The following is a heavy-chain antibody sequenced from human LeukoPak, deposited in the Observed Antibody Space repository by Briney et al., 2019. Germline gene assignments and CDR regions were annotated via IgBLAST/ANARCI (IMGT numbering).Heavy chain of an antibody. D-gene: IGHD3-22*01. Sequence: SVKVSCKASGGTFSSYAISWVRQAPGQGLEWMGGIIPIFGTANYAQKFQGRVTITADKSKSTAYMELSSLISEDTAVYSCARDLEGYYYDSQEGDYWGQGTLVTVSS. J-gene: IGHJ4*02. CDR1: GGTFSSYA. CDR3: ARDLEGYYYDSQEGDY. CDR2: IIPIFGTA. V-gene: IGHV1-69*06.